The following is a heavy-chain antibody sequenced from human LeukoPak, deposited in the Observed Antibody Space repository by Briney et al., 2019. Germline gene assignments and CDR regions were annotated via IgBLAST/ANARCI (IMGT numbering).Heavy chain of an antibody. CDR2: IYYSGST. CDR1: GGSISSYY. Sequence: SETLSLTCTVSGGSISSYYWSWIRQPPGKGLEWIGYIYYSGSTNYNPSLKSRVTISVDTSKNQFSLKLSSVTAADTAVYYCARDRGHYDFWSGYYANDAFDIWGQGTMVTVSS. J-gene: IGHJ3*02. V-gene: IGHV4-59*01. D-gene: IGHD3-3*01. CDR3: ARDRGHYDFWSGYYANDAFDI.